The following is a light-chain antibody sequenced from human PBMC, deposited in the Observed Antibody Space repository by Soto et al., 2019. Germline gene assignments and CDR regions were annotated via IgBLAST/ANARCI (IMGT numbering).Light chain of an antibody. V-gene: IGLV2-14*01. J-gene: IGLJ1*01. CDR1: TSDVGGYNY. Sequence: QSALTQPASVSGSPGQSITISCTGTTSDVGGYNYVSWYQQLPGKVPKLMIYEVTNRPSGVSTRFSGSKSGNTASLTISGLQAEDEAAYYCSSYAGSSNVFGTGTKLTVL. CDR3: SSYAGSSNV. CDR2: EVT.